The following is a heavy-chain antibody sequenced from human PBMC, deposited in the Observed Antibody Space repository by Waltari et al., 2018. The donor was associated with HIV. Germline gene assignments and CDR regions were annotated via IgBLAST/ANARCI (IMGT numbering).Heavy chain of an antibody. D-gene: IGHD3-16*01. CDR3: ARDRGGAKDVWDY. V-gene: IGHV4-59*01. CDR1: GGSIISYF. Sequence: QVQLQESGPGLVKPSETLSLTCSVPGGSIISYFWSWIRQPPGQGLEWIGYMYSSGSPNYNTSLKSRVTMSLDTSKNQLSLKLKSVTAADTAVYYCARDRGGAKDVWDYWGQGILVTVSS. CDR2: MYSSGSP. J-gene: IGHJ4*02.